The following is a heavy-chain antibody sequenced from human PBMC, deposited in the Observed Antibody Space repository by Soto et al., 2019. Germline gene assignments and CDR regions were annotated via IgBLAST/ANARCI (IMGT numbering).Heavy chain of an antibody. J-gene: IGHJ5*02. V-gene: IGHV1-3*01. CDR2: INAGNGNT. CDR3: ARDRAPAGPAPFDP. Sequence: ASVKVSCKASGYTFTSYAMHWVRQAPGQRLEWMGWINAGNGNTKYSQKFQGRVTITRDTSASTAYMELSSLRSEDTAVYYCARDRAPAGPAPFDPWGQGTLVTISS. D-gene: IGHD3-10*01. CDR1: GYTFTSYA.